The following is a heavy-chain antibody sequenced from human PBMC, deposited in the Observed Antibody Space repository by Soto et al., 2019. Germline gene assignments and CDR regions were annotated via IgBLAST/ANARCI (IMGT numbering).Heavy chain of an antibody. CDR1: GGSICSADYY. Sequence: TLSLTCTVSGGSICSADYYWSWIRQPPGKGLEWIGYIYYSGSTYCNPSLKSRVTISVDTSKNQFSLKLSSVTAADTALYFCARDATQDGYYSYYFGYWGQGTLVTVSS. J-gene: IGHJ4*02. V-gene: IGHV4-30-4*01. CDR2: IYYSGST. CDR3: ARDATQDGYYSYYFGY. D-gene: IGHD3-22*01.